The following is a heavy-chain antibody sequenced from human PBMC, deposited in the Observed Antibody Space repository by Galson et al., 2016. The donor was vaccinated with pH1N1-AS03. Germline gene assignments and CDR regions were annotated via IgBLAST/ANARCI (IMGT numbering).Heavy chain of an antibody. CDR1: GYTFTDFS. CDR2: IHPNDGVT. V-gene: IGHV1-2*04. D-gene: IGHD2-2*01. J-gene: IGHJ6*02. CDR3: ARDPRGSCRSATCPIAYYFGMDV. Sequence: SVKVSCKASGYTFTDFSINWVRQAPGQGLEWMGWIHPNDGVTNYAQNFQAWVTMTRDTSTSTAYLELTGPKSDDTAVYYCARDPRGSCRSATCPIAYYFGMDVWGQGTTVIVSS.